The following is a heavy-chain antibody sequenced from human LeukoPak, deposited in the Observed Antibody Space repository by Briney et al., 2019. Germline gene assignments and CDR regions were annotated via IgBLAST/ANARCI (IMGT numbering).Heavy chain of an antibody. J-gene: IGHJ5*02. Sequence: ASEKVSCKASGYTFTGYYMHWVRQAPGQGLEWMGWINPNSGGTNYAHKFQGRVTMTRDTSISTAYMELSRLRSDDTAVYYCARGVLFRLRLGELSLRDRFDPWGQGTLVTVSS. CDR2: INPNSGGT. D-gene: IGHD3-16*02. CDR3: ARGVLFRLRLGELSLRDRFDP. CDR1: GYTFTGYY. V-gene: IGHV1-2*02.